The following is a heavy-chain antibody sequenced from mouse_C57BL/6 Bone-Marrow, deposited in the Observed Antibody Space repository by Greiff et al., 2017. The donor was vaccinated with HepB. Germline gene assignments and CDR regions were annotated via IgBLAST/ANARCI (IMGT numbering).Heavy chain of an antibody. CDR2: ISYSGST. CDR1: GYSITSGYD. V-gene: IGHV3-1*01. J-gene: IGHJ3*01. Sequence: DVKLQESGPGMVKPSQSLSLTCTVTGYSITSGYDWHWIRHFPGNKLEWMGYISYSGSTNYNPSLKSRISITHDTSKNHFFLKLNSVTTEDTATYYCARDLYYGSPWFAYWGQGTLVTVSA. D-gene: IGHD1-1*01. CDR3: ARDLYYGSPWFAY.